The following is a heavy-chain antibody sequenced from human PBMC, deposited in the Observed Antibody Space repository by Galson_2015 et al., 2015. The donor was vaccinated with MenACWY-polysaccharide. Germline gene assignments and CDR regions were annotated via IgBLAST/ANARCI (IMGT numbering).Heavy chain of an antibody. CDR2: IIPIFGTA. V-gene: IGHV1-69*06. D-gene: IGHD3-22*01. Sequence: SVKVSCKASGGTFSSYAISWVRQAPGRGLEWMGGIIPIFGTANYAQKFQGRVTITADKSTSTAYMELSSLRSEDTAVYYCVIVVVIAPNYYYGMDVWGQGTTVTVSS. CDR3: VIVVVIAPNYYYGMDV. J-gene: IGHJ6*02. CDR1: GGTFSSYA.